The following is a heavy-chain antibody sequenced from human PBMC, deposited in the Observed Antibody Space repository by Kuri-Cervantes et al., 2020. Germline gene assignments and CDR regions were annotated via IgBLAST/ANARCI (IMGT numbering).Heavy chain of an antibody. CDR1: GFTFSSYG. CDR3: ARDGLARWYSSGRKIQHFDY. J-gene: IGHJ4*02. V-gene: IGHV3-30*03. Sequence: GGSLRLSCAASGFTFSSYGMHWVRQAPGKGLEWVAVISYDGSNKYYADSVKGRFTISRDNSKNTLYLQMNSLRAEDTAVYYCARDGLARWYSSGRKIQHFDYWGQGTLVTVSS. D-gene: IGHD6-19*01. CDR2: ISYDGSNK.